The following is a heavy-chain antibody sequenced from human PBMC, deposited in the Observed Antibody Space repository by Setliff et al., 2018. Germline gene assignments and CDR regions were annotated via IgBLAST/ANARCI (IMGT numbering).Heavy chain of an antibody. CDR3: ARGSRFGTIVYKGDYYMDV. J-gene: IGHJ6*03. Sequence: ASVKVSCKASGYTFTNYAMTWMRQAPGQGFEYMGWINTNTGNPIYAQGFTGRFVFSLDTSVSTAYLQISSLKSEDTAVYYCARGSRFGTIVYKGDYYMDVWGKGTTVTVSS. CDR2: INTNTGNP. CDR1: GYTFTNYA. D-gene: IGHD3-10*01. V-gene: IGHV7-4-1*02.